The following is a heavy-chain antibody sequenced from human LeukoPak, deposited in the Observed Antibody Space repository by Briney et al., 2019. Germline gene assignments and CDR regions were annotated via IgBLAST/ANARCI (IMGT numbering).Heavy chain of an antibody. CDR3: AGGIVVAGVFDY. CDR1: GFTVSSNY. Sequence: PGGSLRLSCAASGFTVSSNYMSWVRQAPGKGLEWVSIIYSGGSTYFADSVKGRFTISRDISRNTLYLQMDILRAEDTAVYYCAGGIVVAGVFDYWGQGTLVTVSS. J-gene: IGHJ4*02. D-gene: IGHD6-19*01. CDR2: IYSGGST. V-gene: IGHV3-53*01.